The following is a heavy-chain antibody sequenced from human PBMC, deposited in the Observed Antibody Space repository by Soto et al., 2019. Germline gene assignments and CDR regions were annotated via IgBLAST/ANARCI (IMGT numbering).Heavy chain of an antibody. CDR1: GYTFASYG. CDR2: ISAYNGNT. Sequence: ASVKVSCKASGYTFASYGISWVRQAPGQGLEWMGWISAYNGNTNYAQKLQGRVTMTTDTSTSTAYMELRSLRSDDTAVYYCARGDVVVVAATTLTCFDPWGQGTLVTVSS. V-gene: IGHV1-18*01. D-gene: IGHD2-15*01. CDR3: ARGDVVVVAATTLTCFDP. J-gene: IGHJ5*02.